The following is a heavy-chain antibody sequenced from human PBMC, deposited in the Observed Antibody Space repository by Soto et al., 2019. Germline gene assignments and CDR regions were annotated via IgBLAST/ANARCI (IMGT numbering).Heavy chain of an antibody. CDR1: GGSISSYY. D-gene: IGHD3-3*01. V-gene: IGHV4-59*08. Sequence: PSETLSLTCTVSGGSISSYYWSWIRQPPGKGLEWIGYIYYSGSTNYNPSLKSRVTISVDTSKNQFSLKLSSVTAADTAVYYCARHPPSTIFGVVPNNNWFDPWGQGTLVTVSS. CDR2: IYYSGST. CDR3: ARHPPSTIFGVVPNNNWFDP. J-gene: IGHJ5*02.